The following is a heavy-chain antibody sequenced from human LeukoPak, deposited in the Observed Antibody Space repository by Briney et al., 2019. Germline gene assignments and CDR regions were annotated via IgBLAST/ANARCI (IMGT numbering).Heavy chain of an antibody. D-gene: IGHD6-19*01. CDR2: ISGSGGST. Sequence: PGGSLRLSCGASGFTFSSYAMSWVRQAPGKGLEWVSVISGSGGSTYYADSVKGRCIISRDNSKNTLYLEMNSLRAEDTAVYYCATDPTVAGTSEYFQHWGQGTLVTVSS. CDR1: GFTFSSYA. V-gene: IGHV3-23*01. CDR3: ATDPTVAGTSEYFQH. J-gene: IGHJ1*01.